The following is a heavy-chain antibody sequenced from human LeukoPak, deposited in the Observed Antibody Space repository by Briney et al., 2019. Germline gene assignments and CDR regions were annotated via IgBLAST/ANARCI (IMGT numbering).Heavy chain of an antibody. V-gene: IGHV1-2*02. D-gene: IGHD5-24*01. CDR1: GYTFTGYY. Sequence: ASVKVSCKASGYTFTGYYMHWVRQAPGQGLEWMGWINPNSGGTNYAQKLQGRVTMTTDASTSTAYMELRSLRSDDTAVYYCARDEAVEIEQTLFDPWGQGTLVTVSS. CDR3: ARDEAVEIEQTLFDP. CDR2: INPNSGGT. J-gene: IGHJ5*02.